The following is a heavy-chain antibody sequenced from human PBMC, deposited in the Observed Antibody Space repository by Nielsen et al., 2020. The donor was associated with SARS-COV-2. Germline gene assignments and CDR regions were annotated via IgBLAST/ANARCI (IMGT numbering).Heavy chain of an antibody. CDR2: ISWNSGSI. CDR3: AGSGSYGYYFDY. D-gene: IGHD3-10*01. Sequence: GGSLRLSCAASGFTFDDYAMHWVRQAPGKGLEWVSGISWNSGSIGYADSVKGRFTISRDNAKNSLYLQMNSLRAEDTALYYCAGSGSYGYYFDYWGQGTLVTVSS. V-gene: IGHV3-9*01. J-gene: IGHJ4*02. CDR1: GFTFDDYA.